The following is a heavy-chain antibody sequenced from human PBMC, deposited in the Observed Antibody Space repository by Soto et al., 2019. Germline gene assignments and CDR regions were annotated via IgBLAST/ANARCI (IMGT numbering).Heavy chain of an antibody. D-gene: IGHD6-19*01. Sequence: AASVKVSCKASGYTFTSYGISWVRQAPGQGLEWMGWISAYNGNTNYAQKLQGRVTMTTDTSTSTAYMELRSLRSDDTAVYYCARLLIAVASHYFDYWGQGTLVTVSS. V-gene: IGHV1-18*01. CDR2: ISAYNGNT. CDR1: GYTFTSYG. J-gene: IGHJ4*02. CDR3: ARLLIAVASHYFDY.